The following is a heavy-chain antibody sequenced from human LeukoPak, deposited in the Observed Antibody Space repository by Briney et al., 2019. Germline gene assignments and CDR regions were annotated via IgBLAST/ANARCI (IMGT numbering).Heavy chain of an antibody. Sequence: GGSLRLSCAASGFTFSSYAMSWVRQAPGKGLEWVSAISGSGGSTYYADSVKGRFTISRDNSKNTLYLQMNSLRAEDTAVYYCAKGPGYSSGWSSADYFQHWGQGTLVTVSS. V-gene: IGHV3-23*01. CDR2: ISGSGGST. D-gene: IGHD6-19*01. J-gene: IGHJ1*01. CDR3: AKGPGYSSGWSSADYFQH. CDR1: GFTFSSYA.